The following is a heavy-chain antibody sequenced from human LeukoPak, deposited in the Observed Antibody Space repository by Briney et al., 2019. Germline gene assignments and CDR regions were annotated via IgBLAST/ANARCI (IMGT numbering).Heavy chain of an antibody. J-gene: IGHJ6*02. CDR3: ARGQLEWENYCYGMDV. CDR2: ISAYNGNT. CDR1: GYTFTSYG. Sequence: GASVKVSCKASGYTFTSYGISWVRQAPGQGLEWMGWISAYNGNTNYAQKLQGRVTMTTDTSTSTAHMELRSLRSDDTAVYYCARGQLEWENYCYGMDVWGQGTTVTVSS. D-gene: IGHD1-1*01. V-gene: IGHV1-18*01.